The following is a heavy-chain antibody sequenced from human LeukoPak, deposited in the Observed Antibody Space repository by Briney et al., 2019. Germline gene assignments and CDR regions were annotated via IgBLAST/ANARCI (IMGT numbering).Heavy chain of an antibody. V-gene: IGHV3-23*01. CDR2: ISGSGGST. Sequence: GSLRLSCAASGWTFSSYAMSWVRQAPGKGLEWVSAISGSGGSTYYADSVKGRFTISRDNSKNTLYLQMNSLRAEDTAVYYCAKDSRDGYEFDYWGQGTLVTVSS. CDR1: GWTFSSYA. J-gene: IGHJ4*02. CDR3: AKDSRDGYEFDY. D-gene: IGHD5-24*01.